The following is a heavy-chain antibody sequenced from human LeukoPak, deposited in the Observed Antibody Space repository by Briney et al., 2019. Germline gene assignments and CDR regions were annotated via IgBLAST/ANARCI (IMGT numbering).Heavy chain of an antibody. D-gene: IGHD3-10*01. CDR2: IKSKVDGETK. V-gene: IGHV3-15*01. J-gene: IGHJ4*02. Sequence: KPGGPLRLSCEGSGFRFSGAWRSGFRQPPGKGLEWVGRIKSKVDGETKDYAAPVKGRFTISRDDSKNMLYLQMNNLKTEDTALYYCITDQRYFFGAGSRGDDWGQGTLVTVSS. CDR3: ITDQRYFFGAGSRGDD. CDR1: GFRFSGAW.